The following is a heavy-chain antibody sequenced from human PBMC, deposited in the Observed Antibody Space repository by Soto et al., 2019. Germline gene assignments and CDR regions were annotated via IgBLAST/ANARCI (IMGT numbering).Heavy chain of an antibody. J-gene: IGHJ6*02. Sequence: LRLSCVASGFTFSNYWMSWVRQAPGKGLEWVANIKKDGSDKNYVDSVEGRFSIFRDNAKNSLHLQMYGLRAEDTAVYYCARDLGTALVGFDYGMDVWGQGTTVTVSS. CDR1: GFTFSNYW. CDR3: ARDLGTALVGFDYGMDV. CDR2: IKKDGSDK. D-gene: IGHD5-18*01. V-gene: IGHV3-7*01.